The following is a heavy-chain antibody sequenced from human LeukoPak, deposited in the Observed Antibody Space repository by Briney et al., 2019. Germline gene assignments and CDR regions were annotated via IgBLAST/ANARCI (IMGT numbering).Heavy chain of an antibody. D-gene: IGHD2-15*01. Sequence: ASVKVSCKASGYTFTSYYMYWVRQAPGQGLEWMGIINPSGGSTSYAQKFQGRVTMTRDMSTSTVYMELSSLRSEDTAVYYCARERNCSGGSCTGAFDIWGQGTMVTVSS. V-gene: IGHV1-46*01. CDR2: INPSGGST. CDR3: ARERNCSGGSCTGAFDI. CDR1: GYTFTSYY. J-gene: IGHJ3*02.